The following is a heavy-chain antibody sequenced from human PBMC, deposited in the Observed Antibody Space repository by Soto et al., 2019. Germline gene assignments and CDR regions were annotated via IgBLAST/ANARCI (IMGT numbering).Heavy chain of an antibody. CDR3: AREGSVGVPSGGPLDS. CDR1: GFTFSSYG. V-gene: IGHV3-33*01. D-gene: IGHD1-26*01. Sequence: QVQLVESGGGVVQPGRSLRLSCAASGFTFSSYGMHWVRQAPGKGLEWVAVIWYDGSNKYHADSVKGRFTISRDNSKNTLYLQMHSLRAEDTAVYYCAREGSVGVPSGGPLDSWGQGTLVTVSS. CDR2: IWYDGSNK. J-gene: IGHJ4*02.